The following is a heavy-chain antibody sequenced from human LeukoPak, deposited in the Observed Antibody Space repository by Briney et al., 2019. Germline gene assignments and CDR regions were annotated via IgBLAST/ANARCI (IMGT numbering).Heavy chain of an antibody. D-gene: IGHD3-3*01. CDR2: IYHSGST. CDR3: ARVSDFWSGPSWFDP. V-gene: IGHV4-4*02. CDR1: GGSISSSNW. J-gene: IGHJ5*02. Sequence: PSGTLSLTCAVSGGSISSSNWWSWVRQPPGKGLEWIGEIYHSGSTNYNPSLKSRVTISVDKSKNQFSLKLSSVTAADTAVYYCARVSDFWSGPSWFDPWGQGTLVTVSS.